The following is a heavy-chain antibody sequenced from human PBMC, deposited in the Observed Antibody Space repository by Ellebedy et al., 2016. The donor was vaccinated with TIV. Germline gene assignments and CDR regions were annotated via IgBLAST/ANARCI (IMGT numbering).Heavy chain of an antibody. CDR3: ARDMAYDAFDI. CDR1: GFNFRKSW. CDR2: INDDGKEK. J-gene: IGHJ3*02. D-gene: IGHD5-24*01. V-gene: IGHV3-7*04. Sequence: GESLKISXVASGFNFRKSWMAWVRQAPGTGLEWVANINDDGKEKYYVDSLKGRFTISRDNGKNSLFLHINSLRDEDTAVYYCARDMAYDAFDIWGQGTMLTVSS.